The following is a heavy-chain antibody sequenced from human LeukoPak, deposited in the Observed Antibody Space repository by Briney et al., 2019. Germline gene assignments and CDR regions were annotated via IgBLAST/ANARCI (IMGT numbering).Heavy chain of an antibody. Sequence: SETLSLTCTVSGGSISSSSYYWGWIRQPPGKGLEWIGSIYYSGSTYYNPSLKSRVTISVDTSKNQFSLKLSSVTAADTAVYYCAARRSHTGYWGQGTLVTVSS. CDR3: AARRSHTGY. CDR1: GGSISSSSYY. CDR2: IYYSGST. V-gene: IGHV4-39*07. J-gene: IGHJ4*02. D-gene: IGHD1-14*01.